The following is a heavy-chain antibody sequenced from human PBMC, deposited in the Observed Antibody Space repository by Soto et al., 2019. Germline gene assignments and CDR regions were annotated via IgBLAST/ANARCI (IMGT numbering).Heavy chain of an antibody. J-gene: IGHJ4*02. Sequence: GGSLRLSCAASGFTFSSYGMHWVRQAPGKGLEWVAVIWYDGSNKYYADSVKGRFTISRDNSKNTLYLQMNSLRAEDTAVYYCARDRSGYYFDYWGQGTLVTVPQ. CDR1: GFTFSSYG. D-gene: IGHD3-22*01. CDR2: IWYDGSNK. V-gene: IGHV3-33*01. CDR3: ARDRSGYYFDY.